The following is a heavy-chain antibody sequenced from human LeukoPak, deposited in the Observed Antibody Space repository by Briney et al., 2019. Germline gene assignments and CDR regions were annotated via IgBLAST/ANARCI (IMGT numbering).Heavy chain of an antibody. V-gene: IGHV1-46*01. J-gene: IGHJ4*02. D-gene: IGHD6-6*01. CDR1: GYTFTSYY. Sequence: ASVKVSCKASGYTFTSYYIHWVRQAPGQGLEWMGIINPSGGSTSYAQKFQNRVTMTRDMSTSKFYMEQSSLSTEDTALYYCARDSSSAGGAKNYFDYWGQGTLVTVSS. CDR2: INPSGGST. CDR3: ARDSSSAGGAKNYFDY.